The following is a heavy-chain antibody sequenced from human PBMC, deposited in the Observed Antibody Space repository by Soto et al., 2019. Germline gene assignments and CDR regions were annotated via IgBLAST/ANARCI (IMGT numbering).Heavy chain of an antibody. Sequence: ASVKVSCKASGYTFTSYAMHWVRQAPGQRLEWMGWINAGNGNTKYSQKFQGRVTITRDTSASTAYVELSSLRSEDTAVYYCARDQRMSDIAREPGWFDPWGQGTLVTVSS. CDR1: GYTFTSYA. CDR3: ARDQRMSDIAREPGWFDP. J-gene: IGHJ5*02. V-gene: IGHV1-3*01. CDR2: INAGNGNT. D-gene: IGHD5-12*01.